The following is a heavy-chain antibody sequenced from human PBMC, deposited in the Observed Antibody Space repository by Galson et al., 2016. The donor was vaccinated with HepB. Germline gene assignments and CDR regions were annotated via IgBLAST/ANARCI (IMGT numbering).Heavy chain of an antibody. CDR3: ARGRYYSDNRAHYLPFNY. V-gene: IGHV1-69*13. CDR1: GGTFSRYA. D-gene: IGHD3-22*01. Sequence: SVKVSCKASGGTFSRYAINWVRQAPGQGLEWMGGFIPIFGTAKYAQKFQARVTITADESTSTAYMELTGLRSDDTALYYCARGRYYSDNRAHYLPFNYWGQGTLVTVSS. J-gene: IGHJ4*02. CDR2: FIPIFGTA.